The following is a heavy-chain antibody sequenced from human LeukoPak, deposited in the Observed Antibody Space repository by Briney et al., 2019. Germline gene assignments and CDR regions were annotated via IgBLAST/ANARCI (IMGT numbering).Heavy chain of an antibody. CDR1: GFTFSSYS. D-gene: IGHD3-10*01. CDR3: ARDSPTFGELLNVRFDY. V-gene: IGHV3-21*01. CDR2: ISSGSNYI. J-gene: IGHJ4*02. Sequence: GGSLRLSCAASGFTFSSYSMDWVRQAPGKGLEWVSSISSGSNYIYYADSVKGRFTISRDNAKNSLYLQMNSLRAEDTAVYYCARDSPTFGELLNVRFDYWGQGTLVTVSS.